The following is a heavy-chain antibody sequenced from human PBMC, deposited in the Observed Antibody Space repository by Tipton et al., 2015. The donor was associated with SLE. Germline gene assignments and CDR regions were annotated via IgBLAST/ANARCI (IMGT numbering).Heavy chain of an antibody. CDR3: ARDSDYGGNWDYFDY. CDR2: IYYTGSA. V-gene: IGHV4-59*13. D-gene: IGHD4-23*01. Sequence: LRLSCTVSGASINSYYWSWIRQFPGKGLEWIGLIYYTGSAIYNPSLESRVTMSIDTSKMQFSLKLNSVTAADTAVYYCARDSDYGGNWDYFDYWGQGTLVTVSS. J-gene: IGHJ4*02. CDR1: GASINSYY.